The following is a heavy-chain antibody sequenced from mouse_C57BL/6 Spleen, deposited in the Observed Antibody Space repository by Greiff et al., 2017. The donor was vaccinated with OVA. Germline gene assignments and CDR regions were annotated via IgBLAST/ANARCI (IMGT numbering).Heavy chain of an antibody. CDR2: IDPETGGT. CDR1: GYTFTDYE. J-gene: IGHJ2*01. CDR3: TRVRNDY. V-gene: IGHV1-15*01. Sequence: QVQLQQSGAELVRPGASVTLSCKASGYTFTDYEMHWVKQTPVHGLEWIGAIDPETGGTAYNQKFKGKAILTADKSSSTAYMVLRSLTSEDSAVYYCTRVRNDYWGQGTTLTVSS.